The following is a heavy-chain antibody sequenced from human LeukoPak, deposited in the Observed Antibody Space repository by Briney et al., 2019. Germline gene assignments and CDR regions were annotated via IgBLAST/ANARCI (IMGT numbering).Heavy chain of an antibody. CDR2: INHSGST. CDR3: ARGGAAMATPYYYYYMDV. J-gene: IGHJ6*03. D-gene: IGHD5-18*01. V-gene: IGHV4-34*01. Sequence: PSETLSLTCAVYGGSFSGYYWSWIRQPPGKGLEWIGEINHSGSTNYNPSLKSRGTISVDTSKNQFSLKLSSVTAADTAVYYCARGGAAMATPYYYYYMDVWGKGTTVTVSS. CDR1: GGSFSGYY.